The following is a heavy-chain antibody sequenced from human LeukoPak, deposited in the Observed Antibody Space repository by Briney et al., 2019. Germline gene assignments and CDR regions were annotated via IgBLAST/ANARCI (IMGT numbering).Heavy chain of an antibody. Sequence: PSETLSLTCTVSGGSISSYYWSWIRQPPGKGLEWIGYIYYSGSTNYNPSLKSRVTISVDTSKNQFSLKLSSVTAADTAVYYCASAPGIAAAGGVDYWGQGTLVTVSS. J-gene: IGHJ4*02. D-gene: IGHD6-13*01. CDR1: GGSISSYY. CDR3: ASAPGIAAAGGVDY. V-gene: IGHV4-59*12. CDR2: IYYSGST.